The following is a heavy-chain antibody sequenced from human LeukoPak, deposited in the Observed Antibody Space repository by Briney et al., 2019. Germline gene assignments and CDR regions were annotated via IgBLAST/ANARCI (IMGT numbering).Heavy chain of an antibody. J-gene: IGHJ4*02. Sequence: GGSLRLSCAASGFTFSSYAMHWVRQAPGKGLEWVAGISYDGINNYYADSVKGRFTISRDNSKDTLYLQMNSLRDEDTAEYYCARDRTVVVVAVTHYWGQGTLVTVSS. V-gene: IGHV3-30*14. CDR1: GFTFSSYA. D-gene: IGHD2-15*01. CDR2: ISYDGINN. CDR3: ARDRTVVVVAVTHY.